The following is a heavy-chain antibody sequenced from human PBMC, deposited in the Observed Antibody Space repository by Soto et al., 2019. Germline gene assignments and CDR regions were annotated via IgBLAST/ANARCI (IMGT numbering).Heavy chain of an antibody. J-gene: IGHJ4*02. CDR1: GFTFSSYW. D-gene: IGHD6-13*01. CDR3: VRGTAAARGLDY. V-gene: IGHV3-7*04. CDR2: INQDGREK. Sequence: EVQLVESGGGLVQPGGSLRLSCAASGFTFSSYWMNWVRQAPGKGLEWVANINQDGREKYYVDSVNGRFTISRDSAKNSRFLQMSSLRVEDTAVYFCVRGTAAARGLDYWGQGTPVTVSS.